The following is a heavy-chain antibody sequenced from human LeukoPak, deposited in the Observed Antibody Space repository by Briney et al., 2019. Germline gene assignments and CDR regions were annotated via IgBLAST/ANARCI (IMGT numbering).Heavy chain of an antibody. Sequence: ASVKVSCKASGYTFTSYYMHWVRQAPGQGLEWMGIINPSGGSTSYAQKFQGRVTMTRDMSTSTVYMELSSLRSEDTAVYYCAARGLSYYFDYWGQGTLVTVSS. V-gene: IGHV1-46*01. J-gene: IGHJ4*02. D-gene: IGHD3-10*01. CDR3: AARGLSYYFDY. CDR1: GYTFTSYY. CDR2: INPSGGST.